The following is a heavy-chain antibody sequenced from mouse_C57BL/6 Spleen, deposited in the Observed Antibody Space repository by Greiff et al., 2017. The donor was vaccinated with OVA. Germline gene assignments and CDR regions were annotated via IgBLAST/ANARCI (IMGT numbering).Heavy chain of an antibody. CDR2: IDPEDGDT. D-gene: IGHD1-1*01. Sequence: VHVKQSGAELVRPGASVKLSCTASGFNIKDYYMHWVKQRPEQGLEWIGRIDPEDGDTEYAPKFQGKATMTADTSSNTAYLQLSSLTSEDTAVYYCTTRYGSPFDYWGQGTTLTVSS. J-gene: IGHJ2*01. V-gene: IGHV14-1*01. CDR1: GFNIKDYY. CDR3: TTRYGSPFDY.